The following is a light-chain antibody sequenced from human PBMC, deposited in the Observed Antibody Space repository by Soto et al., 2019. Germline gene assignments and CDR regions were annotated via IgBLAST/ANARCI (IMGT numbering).Light chain of an antibody. CDR3: QSYNDWPFA. Sequence: EIVLTQSPGTLSVSPGERVTLSCRASESLSTFLAWYQQKPGQAPRLLIYGASTQATGIPARFSGSGSATDFTLTISSLQSEESAVYYCQSYNDWPFAFGQGTKLEI. V-gene: IGKV3-15*01. CDR2: GAS. CDR1: ESLSTF. J-gene: IGKJ2*01.